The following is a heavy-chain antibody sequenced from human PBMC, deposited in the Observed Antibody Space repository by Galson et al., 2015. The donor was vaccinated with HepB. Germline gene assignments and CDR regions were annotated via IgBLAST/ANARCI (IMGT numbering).Heavy chain of an antibody. V-gene: IGHV3-21*01. J-gene: IGHJ6*03. CDR2: ISHSSSFI. Sequence: SLRLSCAAAGFTFDNYAMNWVRQAPGKGLEWVSSISHSSSFIYYADSVKGRFIISRDNAKNSLFLQMSSLRAEDTAVYFCARVVPATSYMDVWGKGTTVAVSS. CDR3: ARVVPATSYMDV. CDR1: GFTFDNYA. D-gene: IGHD2-15*01.